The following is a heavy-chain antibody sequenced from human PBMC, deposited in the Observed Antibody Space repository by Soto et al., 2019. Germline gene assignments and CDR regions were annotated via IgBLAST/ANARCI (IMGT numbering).Heavy chain of an antibody. CDR3: AKGLKLSIGGLDY. V-gene: IGHV3-23*01. CDR2: ISGSGGST. J-gene: IGHJ4*02. D-gene: IGHD1-26*01. Sequence: RGSLRLSCAASGFTFSSYAMSWVRQAPGKGLEWVSAISGSGGSTYYADSVKGRFTISRDNSKNTLYLQMNSLRAEDTAVYYCAKGLKLSIGGLDYWGQGTLVTVSS. CDR1: GFTFSSYA.